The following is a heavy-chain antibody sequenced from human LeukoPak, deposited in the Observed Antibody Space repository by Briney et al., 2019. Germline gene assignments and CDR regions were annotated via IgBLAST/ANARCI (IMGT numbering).Heavy chain of an antibody. CDR2: ISYDGSNK. CDR3: ARGSGFLEWLLSAT. J-gene: IGHJ4*02. V-gene: IGHV3-30-3*01. D-gene: IGHD3-3*01. Sequence: PGRSLRLSCAASGFTFSNYAMHWVRQAPGKGLEWVAVISYDGSNKYYADSVKGRFTISRDNSKNTLYLQMNSLRAEDTAVYYCARGSGFLEWLLSATRGQGTLVTVSS. CDR1: GFTFSNYA.